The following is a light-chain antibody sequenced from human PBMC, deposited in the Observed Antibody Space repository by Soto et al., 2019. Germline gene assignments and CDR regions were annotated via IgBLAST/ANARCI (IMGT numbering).Light chain of an antibody. CDR1: QNVAHF. J-gene: IGKJ5*01. V-gene: IGKV1-39*01. CDR3: QQNYSPPPIT. CDR2: ATS. Sequence: DIQMTQSPSSLSASVGDRVTIPCRASQNVAHFLNWYQQKPGKAPKLLIYATSSLHSGVPSSVSGSGFGTDCTLTISSLQTEEFATYYCQQNYSPPPITFGQGTRLEIK.